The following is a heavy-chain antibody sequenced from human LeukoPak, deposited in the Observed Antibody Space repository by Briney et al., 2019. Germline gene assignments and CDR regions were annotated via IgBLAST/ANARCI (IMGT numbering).Heavy chain of an antibody. Sequence: GGSLRLSCAASGFTFNRYSMSWVRQAPGKGLEWVSTISGGSGVTTYFADSVKGRFIISKDNSKNSLFLQMDSLRVEDTAIYYCAKDSDYGAFDIWGQGTMVTVSS. CDR2: ISGGSGVTT. J-gene: IGHJ3*02. V-gene: IGHV3-23*01. CDR3: AKDSDYGAFDI. CDR1: GFTFNRYS. D-gene: IGHD4-17*01.